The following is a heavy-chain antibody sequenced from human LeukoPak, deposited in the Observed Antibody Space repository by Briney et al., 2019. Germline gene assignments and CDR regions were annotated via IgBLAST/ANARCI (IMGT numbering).Heavy chain of an antibody. Sequence: GGSLRLSCAASGFTFSNCWMGWVRQAPGKGLEWVANIKQDGSEEYYVDSVKGRFTISRVNAENSLFLQMNSLRVEDTAVYYCARGPLGYCSVTSCQFDYWGQGTLVTVSS. CDR3: ARGPLGYCSVTSCQFDY. CDR2: IKQDGSEE. CDR1: GFTFSNCW. D-gene: IGHD2-2*01. J-gene: IGHJ4*02. V-gene: IGHV3-7*01.